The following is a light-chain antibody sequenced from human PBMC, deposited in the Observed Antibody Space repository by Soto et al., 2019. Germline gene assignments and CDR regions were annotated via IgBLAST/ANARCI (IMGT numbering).Light chain of an antibody. CDR1: QSVGSKY. CDR2: GAS. CDR3: QQYATTPFT. J-gene: IGKJ3*01. V-gene: IGKV3-20*01. Sequence: EIVLTQSPGTLSLSLGERATVSCRASQSVGSKYLAWYQRKPGQAPRLLIYGASSRATGIPDRFSGSGSGTDFTLTISRLEPEDFSVYYCQQYATTPFTFGPGTKVDIK.